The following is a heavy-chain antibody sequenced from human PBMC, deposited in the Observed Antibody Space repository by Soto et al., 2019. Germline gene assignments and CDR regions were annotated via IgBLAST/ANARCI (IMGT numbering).Heavy chain of an antibody. Sequence: QVQLQESGPGLVQPSETLSLTCPVSGGSVSSGSSYWSWIRQPPGKGLEWIGYIYYSGSTHYNPSLKIRVTISVDTSKNQFSLKLSSVTAADTAVYYCARDRKLERRRQSAGIDYWGQGTLVTVSS. CDR1: GGSVSSGSSY. J-gene: IGHJ4*02. V-gene: IGHV4-61*01. CDR2: IYYSGST. CDR3: ARDRKLERRRQSAGIDY. D-gene: IGHD1-1*01.